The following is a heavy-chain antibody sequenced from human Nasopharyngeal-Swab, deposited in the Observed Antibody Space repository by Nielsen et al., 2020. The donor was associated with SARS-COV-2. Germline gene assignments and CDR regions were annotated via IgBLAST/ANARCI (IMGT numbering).Heavy chain of an antibody. Sequence: TLSLTCTVSGGSISSGGYYWSWIRPHPGKGLEWIGYIYYSGSTYYNPSLKSRVTISVDTSKNQFSLKLSSVTAADTAVYYCARETGRSSNAFDIWGQGTMVTVSS. CDR3: ARETGRSSNAFDI. D-gene: IGHD1-26*01. CDR1: GGSISSGGYY. J-gene: IGHJ3*02. V-gene: IGHV4-31*03. CDR2: IYYSGST.